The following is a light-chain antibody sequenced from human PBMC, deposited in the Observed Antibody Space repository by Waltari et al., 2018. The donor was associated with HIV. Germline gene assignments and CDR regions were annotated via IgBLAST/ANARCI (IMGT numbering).Light chain of an antibody. CDR1: SSDVGGYKY. Sequence: QSALTQPRSVSGSPGQSVTISCTGTSSDVGGYKYVSWSQQHPAKAPKLMIYDVTKRPSGVPDRFSGSKSVNTASLTISGLEAEDEADYYCCSYAGSYTLVFGGGTKLTVL. J-gene: IGLJ3*02. CDR3: CSYAGSYTLV. V-gene: IGLV2-11*01. CDR2: DVT.